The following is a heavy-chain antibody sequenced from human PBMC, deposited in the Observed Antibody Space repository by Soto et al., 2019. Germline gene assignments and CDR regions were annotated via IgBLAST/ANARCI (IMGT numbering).Heavy chain of an antibody. D-gene: IGHD6-13*01. CDR1: GYSFTSYW. Sequence: EALKISCKGSGYSFTSYWINWVRQMPGKGLEWMGIIYPGDSDTRYSPSFQGQVTISADKSISTAYLQWRSLKASDTAMYYCARHHGSPGSYFRMDVWGQGTTVTVSS. V-gene: IGHV5-51*01. CDR2: IYPGDSDT. J-gene: IGHJ6*02. CDR3: ARHHGSPGSYFRMDV.